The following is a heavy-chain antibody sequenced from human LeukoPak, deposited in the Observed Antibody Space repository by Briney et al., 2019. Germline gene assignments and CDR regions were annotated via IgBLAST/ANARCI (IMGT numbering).Heavy chain of an antibody. J-gene: IGHJ2*01. CDR2: INPNSGGS. CDR3: ARDRQDYGDPGWYFDL. V-gene: IGHV1-2*02. D-gene: IGHD4-17*01. CDR1: GYTFTGFY. Sequence: RASVKVSCKASGYTFTGFYIHWVRQAPGQGLEWMGWINPNSGGSIYAQKFQGRVTMTRDTSISTAYMELRSLRSDDTAVYYCARDRQDYGDPGWYFDLWGRGTLVTVSS.